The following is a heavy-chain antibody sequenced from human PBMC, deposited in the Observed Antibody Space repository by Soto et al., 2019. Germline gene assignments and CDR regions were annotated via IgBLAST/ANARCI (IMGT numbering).Heavy chain of an antibody. V-gene: IGHV1-46*01. Sequence: GASVKVSCKASGYTFTSYYMHWVRQAPGQGLEWMGIINPSGGSTSYAQKFQGRVTMTRDTSTSTVYMELSSLRSEDTAVYYCARDRGKEMATIRVSYYYGMDVWGQGTTVTVSS. CDR1: GYTFTSYY. CDR2: INPSGGST. CDR3: ARDRGKEMATIRVSYYYGMDV. D-gene: IGHD5-12*01. J-gene: IGHJ6*02.